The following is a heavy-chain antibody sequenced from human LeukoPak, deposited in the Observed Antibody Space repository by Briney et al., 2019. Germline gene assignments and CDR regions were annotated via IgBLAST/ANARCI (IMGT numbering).Heavy chain of an antibody. Sequence: GGSLRLSCAASGFTFSSYAMHWVRQAPGKGLEWVAVISYDGSNKYYADSVKGRFTISRDNSKNTLYLQMNSLRAEDTAVYYCAEDRGHHWGQGTLVTVSS. J-gene: IGHJ5*02. CDR2: ISYDGSNK. V-gene: IGHV3-30-3*01. CDR1: GFTFSSYA. CDR3: AEDRGHH.